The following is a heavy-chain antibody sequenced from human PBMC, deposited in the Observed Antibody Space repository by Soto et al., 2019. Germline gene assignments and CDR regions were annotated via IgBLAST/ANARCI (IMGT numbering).Heavy chain of an antibody. D-gene: IGHD2-8*01. CDR1: GVSSSGYY. CDR3: ARGWPGCVLPAYYHHCYTDV. Sequence: SETLSLTCAVSGVSSSGYYWSWIRQPPGKGQEWIGEINHSGSTNYNPSLKSRVTISVDTSKNQFSLKLSSVTAADTAVYYCARGWPGCVLPAYYHHCYTDVWGKGTTGTGSS. V-gene: IGHV4-34*01. CDR2: INHSGST. J-gene: IGHJ6*03.